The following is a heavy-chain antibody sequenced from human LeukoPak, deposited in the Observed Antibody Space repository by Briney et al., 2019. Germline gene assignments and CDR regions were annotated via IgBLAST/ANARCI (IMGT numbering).Heavy chain of an antibody. J-gene: IGHJ3*02. Sequence: GGSLRLSCAASGFSFSSYWMSWVRQAPGKGLEWVANIKQDGSEKYYVDSVKGRFTISRDNAQNSLYLQMNSLRAEDTAVYYCVRDLAGPPQEAFDIWGQGTAVTVSS. CDR2: IKQDGSEK. CDR1: GFSFSSYW. V-gene: IGHV3-7*01. CDR3: VRDLAGPPQEAFDI.